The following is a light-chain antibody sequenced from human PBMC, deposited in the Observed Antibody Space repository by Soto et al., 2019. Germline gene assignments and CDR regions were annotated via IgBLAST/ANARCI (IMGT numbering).Light chain of an antibody. V-gene: IGKV1-5*01. CDR3: QQYDNYPLT. Sequence: DIQMTQSPPTLSASVGDRVTISCRASQSVGSWLAWYQQKPGKAPNFLIYDASTLESGVPSRFSGSGSGTEFTITISSLQPDDFDTYDCQQYDNYPLTFGGGTKVDIK. J-gene: IGKJ4*01. CDR1: QSVGSW. CDR2: DAS.